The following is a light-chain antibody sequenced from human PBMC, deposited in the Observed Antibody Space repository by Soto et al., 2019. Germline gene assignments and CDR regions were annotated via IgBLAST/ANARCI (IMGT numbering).Light chain of an antibody. CDR2: GAS. V-gene: IGKV3-15*01. J-gene: IGKJ1*01. CDR3: QQYNNWPPDRT. Sequence: EIVMTQSPATLSVSPGERATLSCRASQCVGSNLAWYQQKPGQAPRLLIYGASTRATGIPARFSGSGSGRDFTLTISSLQSEDFAIYFCQQYNNWPPDRTFGQGTKVEIK. CDR1: QCVGSN.